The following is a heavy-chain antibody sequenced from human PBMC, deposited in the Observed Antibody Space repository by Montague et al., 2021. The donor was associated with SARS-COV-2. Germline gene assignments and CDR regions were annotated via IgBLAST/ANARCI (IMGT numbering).Heavy chain of an antibody. CDR1: GGSISSYY. D-gene: IGHD5-12*01. CDR3: ARGPTNNIGMVATRLDY. J-gene: IGHJ4*02. V-gene: IGHV4-59*01. Sequence: SETLSLTCTVSGGSISSYYWSWIRQPPGKGLEWTGYIYYSGSTNYNPSLKSRVTISVDTSKNQFSLKLTSVTAADTAVYYCARGPTNNIGMVATRLDYWGQGTLVTVSS. CDR2: IYYSGST.